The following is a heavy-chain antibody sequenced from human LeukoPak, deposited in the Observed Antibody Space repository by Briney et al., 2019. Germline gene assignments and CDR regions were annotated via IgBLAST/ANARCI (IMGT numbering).Heavy chain of an antibody. CDR1: GGTFISYA. D-gene: IGHD2-15*01. CDR2: IIPIFGTA. Sequence: SVKVSCKASGGTFISYAISWVRQAPGQGREWMGGIIPIFGTANYAQKFQGRVTITADESTSTAYMELSSLRSEDTAVYYCASERLGYCSGGSCSKRAYGMDVWGKGTTVTVSS. J-gene: IGHJ6*04. V-gene: IGHV1-69*13. CDR3: ASERLGYCSGGSCSKRAYGMDV.